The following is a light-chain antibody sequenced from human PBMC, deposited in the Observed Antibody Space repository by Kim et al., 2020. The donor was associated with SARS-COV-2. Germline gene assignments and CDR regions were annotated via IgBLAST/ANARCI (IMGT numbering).Light chain of an antibody. J-gene: IGLJ1*01. CDR2: SNH. CDR3: AAWDDSLNGPV. Sequence: GRVAIFSCSGICANVGSNTVNWYQRPPGTAPNLIIYSNHQRPSGVPGRFSGSKSGTSASLVIGGLQSEDDADYYGAAWDDSLNGPVFGTGTKVTVL. V-gene: IGLV1-44*01. CDR1: CANVGSNT.